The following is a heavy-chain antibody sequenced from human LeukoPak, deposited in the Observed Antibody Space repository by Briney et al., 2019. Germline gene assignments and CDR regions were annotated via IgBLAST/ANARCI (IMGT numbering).Heavy chain of an antibody. D-gene: IGHD3-22*01. Sequence: SETLSLTCTVSGGSISSYYWSWIRQPPGKGLEWIGYIHYSGSTNYNPSLKSRVTVSVDTSKNQFSLKLSSVTAADTAVYYCARRYYFDSSNYLYYFDYWGQGTLVTVSS. CDR2: IHYSGST. J-gene: IGHJ4*02. V-gene: IGHV4-59*08. CDR1: GGSISSYY. CDR3: ARRYYFDSSNYLYYFDY.